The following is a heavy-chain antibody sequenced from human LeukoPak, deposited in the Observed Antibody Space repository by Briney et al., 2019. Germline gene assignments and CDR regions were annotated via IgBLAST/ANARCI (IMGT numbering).Heavy chain of an antibody. J-gene: IGHJ6*02. Sequence: GGSLRLSCAASGFTFSSYGMHWVRQAPGKGLEWVAVISYDGSNKYYADSVKGRFTISRDNSKNTLYLQMNSLRGEDMAVYYCAKPYEYWTSYYYGLDVWGRGTTVAVSS. CDR2: ISYDGSNK. CDR3: AKPYEYWTSYYYGLDV. CDR1: GFTFSSYG. V-gene: IGHV3-30*18. D-gene: IGHD3/OR15-3a*01.